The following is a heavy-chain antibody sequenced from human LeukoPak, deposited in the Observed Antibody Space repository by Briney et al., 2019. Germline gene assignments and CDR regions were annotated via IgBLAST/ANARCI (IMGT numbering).Heavy chain of an antibody. J-gene: IGHJ4*02. V-gene: IGHV7-4-1*02. Sequence: SVKVSCKASGYTFSSYAMNWVRQAPGQGLEWMGWINTNTGNPTYAQGFTGRFVFSLDTSVSTAYLQISSLQAEDTAVYYCARSNNDGDYLGVGFDYWGQGTLVTVSS. D-gene: IGHD4-17*01. CDR1: GYTFSSYA. CDR2: INTNTGNP. CDR3: ARSNNDGDYLGVGFDY.